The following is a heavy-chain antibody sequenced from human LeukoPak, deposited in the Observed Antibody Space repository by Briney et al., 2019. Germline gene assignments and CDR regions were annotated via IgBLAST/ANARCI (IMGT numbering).Heavy chain of an antibody. CDR2: IYYSGST. V-gene: IGHV4-61*08. Sequence: PSETLSLTCTVSGGSISSGGYYWSWIRQHPGKGLEWIGYIYYSGSTNYNPSLKSRVTISVDTSKNQFSLKLSSVTAADTAVYYCARGLKREPKAFDIWGQGTMVTVSS. D-gene: IGHD1-26*01. J-gene: IGHJ3*02. CDR3: ARGLKREPKAFDI. CDR1: GGSISSGGYY.